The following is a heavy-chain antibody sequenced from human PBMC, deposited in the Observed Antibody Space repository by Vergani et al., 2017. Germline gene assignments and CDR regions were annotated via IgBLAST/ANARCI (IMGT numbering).Heavy chain of an antibody. Sequence: QVQLHESGPGLVKPSQTLSLTCTVSGGSITSGRFYWSWIRQPAGKGLEWIGRIHSSGTTNSNPSLKSRVTLSVDTSKNQLSLRMTSVTAAATAVYYCARDSWTSELRGVYWFDTWGQGTLVSVSS. CDR3: ARDSWTSELRGVYWFDT. V-gene: IGHV4-61*02. CDR1: GGSITSGRFY. CDR2: IHSSGTT. J-gene: IGHJ5*02. D-gene: IGHD3-10*01.